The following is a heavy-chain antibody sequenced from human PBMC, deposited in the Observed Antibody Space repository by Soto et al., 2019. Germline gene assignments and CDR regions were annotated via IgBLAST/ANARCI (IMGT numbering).Heavy chain of an antibody. CDR2: IYYSGST. CDR3: ARERTGYSSSWSAFDI. Sequence: SETLSLTCTVSGGSISSYYWSWIRQPPGKGLEWIGYIYYSGSTNYNPSLKSRVTISVDTSKNQFSLKLSSVTAADTAVYYCARERTGYSSSWSAFDIWGQGTMVTVSS. J-gene: IGHJ3*02. V-gene: IGHV4-59*01. D-gene: IGHD6-13*01. CDR1: GGSISSYY.